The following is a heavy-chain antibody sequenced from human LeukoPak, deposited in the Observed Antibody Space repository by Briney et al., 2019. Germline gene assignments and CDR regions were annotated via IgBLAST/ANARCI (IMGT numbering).Heavy chain of an antibody. Sequence: PSETLSLTCTVSGGSISSYYWSWLRQPPGKGLEWIGYIYYSGSTNYNPSLKSRVTISVDTSKNQFSLKLSSVTAADTAVYYCASISYCGGDCYGFDYWGQGTLVTVSS. V-gene: IGHV4-59*01. D-gene: IGHD2-21*02. CDR1: GGSISSYY. J-gene: IGHJ4*02. CDR2: IYYSGST. CDR3: ASISYCGGDCYGFDY.